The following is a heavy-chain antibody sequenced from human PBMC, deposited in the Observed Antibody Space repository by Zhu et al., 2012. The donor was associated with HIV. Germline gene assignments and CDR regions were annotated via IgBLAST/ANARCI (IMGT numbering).Heavy chain of an antibody. CDR3: ARHVQSNGAFGELFSYMDV. J-gene: IGHJ6*03. D-gene: IGHD3-10*01. Sequence: QVQLQESGPGLVKPSETLSLACTVSGGSISSGSYYWGWIRQPPGKGLEWIGSIFYSGSTFYNPSFESRVTISVDTSKNQFSLKLSSVTAADSAVFYCARHVQSNGAFGELFSYMDVWGRGTTVTVSS. CDR2: IFYSGST. V-gene: IGHV4-39*01. CDR1: GGSISSGSYY.